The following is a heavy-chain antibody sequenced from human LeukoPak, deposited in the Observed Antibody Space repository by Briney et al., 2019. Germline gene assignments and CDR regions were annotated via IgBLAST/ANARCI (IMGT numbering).Heavy chain of an antibody. CDR1: GFTFSTLD. V-gene: IGHV3-21*01. D-gene: IGHD3-22*01. J-gene: IGHJ4*02. CDR2: IDRSGSYI. CDR3: GMRGLTFD. Sequence: PGGSLRLSCAASGFTFSTLDFNWVRQAPGRGLEWVSSIDRSGSYIYYANSVKGRFTISGDNLKNSLYLQRESLRAEDPTVYYCGMRGLTFDWGQGTLVTVSS.